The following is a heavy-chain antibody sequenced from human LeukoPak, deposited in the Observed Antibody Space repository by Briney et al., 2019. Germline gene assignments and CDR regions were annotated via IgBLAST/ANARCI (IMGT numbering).Heavy chain of an antibody. D-gene: IGHD2-15*01. J-gene: IGHJ4*02. CDR1: GGTFSSYA. CDR2: IIPIFGTA. V-gene: IGHV1-69*13. Sequence: SVKVSCKASGGTFSSYAISWVRQAPGQGLEWMGGIIPIFGTANYAQKFQGRVTITADESTSTAYMELSSLRSEDTAVYYCAILPATNQYPFDYWGQGTLVTVSS. CDR3: AILPATNQYPFDY.